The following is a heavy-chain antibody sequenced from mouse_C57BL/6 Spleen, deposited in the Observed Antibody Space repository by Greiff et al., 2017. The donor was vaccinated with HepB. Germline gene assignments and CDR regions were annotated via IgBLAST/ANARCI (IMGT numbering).Heavy chain of an antibody. CDR3: ARYGAYYSNAYYFDY. D-gene: IGHD2-5*01. Sequence: QVQLQQSGPELVKPGASVKISCKASGYAFSSSWMNWVKQRPGKGLEWIGRIYPGDGDTNYNGKFKGKATLTADKSSSTAYMQLSSLTSEDSAFYFCARYGAYYSNAYYFDYWGQGTTLTVSS. CDR1: GYAFSSSW. CDR2: IYPGDGDT. V-gene: IGHV1-82*01. J-gene: IGHJ2*01.